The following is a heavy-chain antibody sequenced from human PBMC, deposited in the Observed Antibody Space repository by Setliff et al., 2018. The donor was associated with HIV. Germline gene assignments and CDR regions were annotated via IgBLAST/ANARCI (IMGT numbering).Heavy chain of an antibody. CDR1: GYSFSSYG. CDR3: ARDRQQWLAYFDY. V-gene: IGHV1-18*01. J-gene: IGHJ4*02. Sequence: VASVKVSCKASGYSFSSYGISWVRQAPGQGLEWMGWISAYNGNTNYAQKLQGRVTMTTDTSTSTAYMELRSLRSDDTAVYYCARDRQQWLAYFDYWGQGTLVTVSS. D-gene: IGHD6-19*01. CDR2: ISAYNGNT.